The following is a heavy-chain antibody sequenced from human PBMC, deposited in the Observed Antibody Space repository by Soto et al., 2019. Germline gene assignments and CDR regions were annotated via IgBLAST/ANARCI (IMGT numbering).Heavy chain of an antibody. V-gene: IGHV4-30-4*01. CDR1: GGSISSGDYY. J-gene: IGHJ6*02. CDR3: ARDRAPFWSSPAPNYGMDV. Sequence: PSETLSLTCTVSGGSISSGDYYWSWIRQPPGKGLEWIGYIYYSGSTSYKPSLKSRVTILIDTSKNQFSLKLSPVTAADTAVYYCARDRAPFWSSPAPNYGMDVWGQGTTVTVSS. D-gene: IGHD3-3*01. CDR2: IYYSGST.